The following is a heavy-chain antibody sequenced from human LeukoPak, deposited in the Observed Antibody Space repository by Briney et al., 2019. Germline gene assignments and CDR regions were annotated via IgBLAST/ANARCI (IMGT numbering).Heavy chain of an antibody. CDR3: ARGGYCGSGNDFRFDP. J-gene: IGHJ5*02. Sequence: PSETLSLTCAVYGGSFSGYYWSWIRQPPGKGLEWIGEINHSGSTNYNPSLKSRVTISVETSKNQFSLKLKSVTAADTAVYYCARGGYCGSGNDFRFDPWGQGTLVTVSS. D-gene: IGHD3-10*01. CDR2: INHSGST. CDR1: GGSFSGYY. V-gene: IGHV4-34*01.